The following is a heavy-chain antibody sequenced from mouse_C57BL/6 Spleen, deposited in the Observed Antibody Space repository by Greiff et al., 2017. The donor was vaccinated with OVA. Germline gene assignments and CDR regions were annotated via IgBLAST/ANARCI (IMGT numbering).Heavy chain of an antibody. CDR3: TRGNFDYYAMDY. CDR1: GYTFTDYE. CDR2: IDPETGGT. V-gene: IGHV1-15*01. Sequence: QVQLKQSGAELVRPGASVTLSCKASGYTFTDYEMHWVKQTPVHGLEWIGAIDPETGGTAYNQKFKGKAILTADKSSSTAYMELRSLTSEDSAVYYCTRGNFDYYAMDYWGQGTSVTVSS. J-gene: IGHJ4*01.